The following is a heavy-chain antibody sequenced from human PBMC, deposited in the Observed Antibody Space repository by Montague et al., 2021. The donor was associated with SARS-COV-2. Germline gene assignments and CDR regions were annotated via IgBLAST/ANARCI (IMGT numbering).Heavy chain of an antibody. CDR1: GFSISSGYY. CDR2: SYQNGAT. D-gene: IGHD3-3*01. Sequence: SETLSLTCSVSGFSISSGYYWGWIRHTPGKVLEWIGSSYQNGATYYRPSLNRPVTILLDTSKNHFSLSLTSVTTADTDVYYCARSGVGIFDFSYFDSWGQGSLVIVSS. CDR3: ARSGVGIFDFSYFDS. V-gene: IGHV4-38-2*02. J-gene: IGHJ4*02.